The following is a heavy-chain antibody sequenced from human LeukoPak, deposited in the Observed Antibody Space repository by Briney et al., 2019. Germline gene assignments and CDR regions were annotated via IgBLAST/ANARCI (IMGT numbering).Heavy chain of an antibody. CDR3: ARGLGLLSI. D-gene: IGHD2-21*01. Sequence: SETLSLTCAVYGRSFSGYYWSWIRQPPGKGLEWIGEINHSGSTNYNPSLKSRVTISVDTSKNQFSLKLSSVTAADTAVYYCARGLGLLSIWGQGTMVTVSS. V-gene: IGHV4-34*01. CDR1: GRSFSGYY. CDR2: INHSGST. J-gene: IGHJ3*02.